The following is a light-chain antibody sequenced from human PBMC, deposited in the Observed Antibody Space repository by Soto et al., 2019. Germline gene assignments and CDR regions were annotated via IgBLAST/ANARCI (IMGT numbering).Light chain of an antibody. Sequence: DIQMTQAPSTLSVSVGDRVTLTCRASQSIGGWLAWYQQKPGKAPKLLIYEASTLQSGVPSRFSGSGSGTDFTLTIRSLPPEDFANYSCQQYDTYPWTVGQGTKVDI. J-gene: IGKJ1*01. CDR3: QQYDTYPWT. V-gene: IGKV1-5*01. CDR2: EAS. CDR1: QSIGGW.